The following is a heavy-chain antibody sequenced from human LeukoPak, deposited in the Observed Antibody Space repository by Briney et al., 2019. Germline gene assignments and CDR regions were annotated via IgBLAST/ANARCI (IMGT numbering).Heavy chain of an antibody. V-gene: IGHV3-7*01. CDR2: IKQDGSEK. J-gene: IGHJ4*02. D-gene: IGHD2-2*01. Sequence: GGSLRLSCAASGFTFSSYWMSWVRQAPGKGLEWVANIKQDGSEKYYVDSVKGRFTISRDNAKNSLYLQMNSLRAEDTAVYYCARARVTDIVVVPAATLLDYWGQGTLVTVSS. CDR3: ARARVTDIVVVPAATLLDY. CDR1: GFTFSSYW.